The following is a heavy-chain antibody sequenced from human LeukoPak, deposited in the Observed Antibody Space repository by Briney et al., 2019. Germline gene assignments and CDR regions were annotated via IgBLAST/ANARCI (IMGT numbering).Heavy chain of an antibody. CDR3: ARAGKWSSLGHLDY. Sequence: GGSLRLSCAASGFTFSSYSMNWVRQAPGKGLEWVSYIRSSSTIYYADSVKGRFTISRDNAKNSLYLQMNSLRAENTAVYYCARAGKWSSLGHLDYWGQGTLVTVSS. J-gene: IGHJ4*02. CDR2: IRSSSTI. V-gene: IGHV3-48*01. D-gene: IGHD2-15*01. CDR1: GFTFSSYS.